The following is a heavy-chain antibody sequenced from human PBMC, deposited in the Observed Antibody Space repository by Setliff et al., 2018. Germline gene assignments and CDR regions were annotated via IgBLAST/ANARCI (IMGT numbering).Heavy chain of an antibody. CDR1: GGSFSNYY. Sequence: SETLSLTCTVYGGSFSNYYWGWIRQPPGKGLEWIGSIYSSGNTYFNPSLESRVTMSRDTSKNQFSLRLTSVAAADTAVYYCASPRRDDLDSPFDAFDIWGRGTMVTVSS. J-gene: IGHJ3*02. V-gene: IGHV4-39*07. D-gene: IGHD3-3*01. CDR3: ASPRRDDLDSPFDAFDI. CDR2: IYSSGNT.